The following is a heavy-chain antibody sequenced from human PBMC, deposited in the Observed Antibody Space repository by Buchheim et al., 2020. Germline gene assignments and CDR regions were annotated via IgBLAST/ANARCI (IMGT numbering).Heavy chain of an antibody. Sequence: EVQLVESGGGLVQPGRSLRLSCTASGFTFGDYAMSWVRQAPGKGLEWVGFIRSKAYGGTTEYAASVKGRFTISRDDSKSIAYLQMNSLKTEDTAVYYCTRDFQDIVVVPAAMEHAINEPPYYYYGMDVWGQGTT. J-gene: IGHJ6*02. CDR2: IRSKAYGGTT. V-gene: IGHV3-49*04. CDR1: GFTFGDYA. D-gene: IGHD2-2*01. CDR3: TRDFQDIVVVPAAMEHAINEPPYYYYGMDV.